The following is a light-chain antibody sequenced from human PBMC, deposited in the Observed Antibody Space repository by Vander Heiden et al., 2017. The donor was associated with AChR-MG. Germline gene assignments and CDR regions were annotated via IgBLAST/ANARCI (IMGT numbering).Light chain of an antibody. CDR1: QSTNNY. Sequence: DIQMTQSPSTLSASVGDRVTFTCRASQSTNNYLAWYQQKPGKAPKLLIYKASTLESGVPSRCSGSGSGTEFTLTISSLQPDDFATYYCQQYNSYSLFTFGGGTKVEIK. V-gene: IGKV1-5*03. J-gene: IGKJ4*01. CDR3: QQYNSYSLFT. CDR2: KAS.